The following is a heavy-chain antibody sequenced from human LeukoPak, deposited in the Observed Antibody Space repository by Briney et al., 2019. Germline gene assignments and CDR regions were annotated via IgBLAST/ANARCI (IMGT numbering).Heavy chain of an antibody. V-gene: IGHV4-39*07. Sequence: SETLSLTCTVSGGSISSSSYYWGWIRQPPGKGLEWIGSIYYSGSTYYNPSLKSRVTISVDTSKNQFSLKLSSVTAADTAVYYCARRQWLVPFDYWGQGTLVTVSS. CDR2: IYYSGST. CDR3: ARRQWLVPFDY. CDR1: GGSISSSSYY. J-gene: IGHJ4*02. D-gene: IGHD6-19*01.